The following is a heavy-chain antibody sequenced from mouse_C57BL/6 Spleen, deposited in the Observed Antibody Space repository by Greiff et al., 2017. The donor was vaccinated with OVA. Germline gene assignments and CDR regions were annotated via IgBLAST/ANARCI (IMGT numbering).Heavy chain of an antibody. D-gene: IGHD2-3*01. V-gene: IGHV5-6*01. J-gene: IGHJ2*01. CDR3: ARLYDGYSGYFDY. CDR2: ISSGGSYT. CDR1: GFTFSSYG. Sequence: EVQVVESGGDLVKPGGSLKLSCAASGFTFSSYGMSWVRQTPDKRLEWVATISSGGSYTYYPDSVKGRFTISRDNAKNTLYLQMSSLKSEDTAMYYCARLYDGYSGYFDYWGQGTTLTVSS.